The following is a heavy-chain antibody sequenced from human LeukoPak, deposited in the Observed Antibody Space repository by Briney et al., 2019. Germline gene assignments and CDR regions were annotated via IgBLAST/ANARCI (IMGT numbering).Heavy chain of an antibody. CDR3: ARDMREDGDNWFDP. Sequence: PSETLSLTCTVSGGSISSYYWSWIRQPPGKGLEWIGYIYYSGSTNYNPSLKSRVTISVDTSKNQFSLKLSSVTAADTAVYYCARDMREDGDNWFDPWGQGTLVTVSS. CDR1: GGSISSYY. CDR2: IYYSGST. J-gene: IGHJ5*02. V-gene: IGHV4-59*01. D-gene: IGHD3-10*01.